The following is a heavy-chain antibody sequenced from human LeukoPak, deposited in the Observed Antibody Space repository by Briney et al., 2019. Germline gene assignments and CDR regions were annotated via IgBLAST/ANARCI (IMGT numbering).Heavy chain of an antibody. CDR2: IIPIFGTA. J-gene: IGHJ6*02. D-gene: IGHD3-3*01. V-gene: IGHV1-69*13. CDR3: ARDGRENDFWSGSPQYGMDV. Sequence: SVKVSCKASGGTFSSYAISWVRQAPGQGLEWMGGIIPIFGTANYAQKFQGRVTITADESTSTAYMELSSLRSEDTAVYYCARDGRENDFWSGSPQYGMDVWGQGTTVTVSS. CDR1: GGTFSSYA.